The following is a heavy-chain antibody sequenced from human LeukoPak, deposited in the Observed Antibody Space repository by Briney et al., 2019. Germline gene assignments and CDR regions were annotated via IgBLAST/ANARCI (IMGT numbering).Heavy chain of an antibody. CDR1: GFTFSNYW. V-gene: IGHV3-7*01. CDR2: MKEDGSEK. J-gene: IGHJ4*02. Sequence: GGSLRLSCAASGFTFSNYWMSWVRQAPGKGLEWVANMKEDGSEKYYVDSVKGRFTISRDNAKNSLYLQMNSLRAEDTAVYYCARVGRQLGQPFDYWGQGTLVTVSS. D-gene: IGHD6-6*01. CDR3: ARVGRQLGQPFDY.